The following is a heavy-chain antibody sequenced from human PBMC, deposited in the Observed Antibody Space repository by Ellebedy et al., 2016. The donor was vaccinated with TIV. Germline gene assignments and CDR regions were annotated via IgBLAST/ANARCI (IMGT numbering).Heavy chain of an antibody. CDR1: GFTFRNFW. Sequence: GGSLRLSCAASGFTFRNFWMHWVRQASGKGLVWVSRINTDGTSTSYADSVKGRFTISRDNAKNTLFLQMNSLRGEDTAVYYCARDPADYWGQGTLVTVSS. J-gene: IGHJ4*02. CDR3: ARDPADY. CDR2: INTDGTST. V-gene: IGHV3-74*01.